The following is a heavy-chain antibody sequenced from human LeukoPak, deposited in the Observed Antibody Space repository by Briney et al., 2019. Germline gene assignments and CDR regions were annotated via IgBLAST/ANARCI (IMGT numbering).Heavy chain of an antibody. CDR1: GYTFTSYG. J-gene: IGHJ6*03. V-gene: IGHV1-18*01. Sequence: ASVKVSCKASGYTFTSYGISWVRQAPGQGLEWMGWISAYNGNTNCAQKLQGRVTMTTDTSTSTAYMELRSLRSEDTAVYYCASSVAATQYYYYYMDVWGKGTTVTVSS. D-gene: IGHD2-15*01. CDR3: ASSVAATQYYYYYMDV. CDR2: ISAYNGNT.